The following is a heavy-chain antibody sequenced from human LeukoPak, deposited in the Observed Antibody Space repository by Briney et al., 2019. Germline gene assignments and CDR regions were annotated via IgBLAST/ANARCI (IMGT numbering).Heavy chain of an antibody. CDR3: ARDEGAKIAFAI. V-gene: IGHV1-18*01. Sequence: GASVKVSCKASGYTFTSYGISWVRQAPGQGLEWMGWISAYNGNTNYAQKLQGRVTMSTDTSTSTAYMELSSLRSEDTAVYYCARDEGAKIAFAIWGQGTMVTVSS. CDR1: GYTFTSYG. CDR2: ISAYNGNT. J-gene: IGHJ3*02. D-gene: IGHD1-26*01.